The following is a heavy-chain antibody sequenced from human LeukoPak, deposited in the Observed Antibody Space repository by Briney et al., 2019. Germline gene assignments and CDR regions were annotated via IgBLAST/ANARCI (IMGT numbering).Heavy chain of an antibody. CDR1: GFTFSNYY. CDR3: ARDPSVGGFSGSELDL. Sequence: GGSLRLSCAGSGFTFSNYYMHWVRQAPGKGLEYVSAISYNGDEAYYGNSVKGRFTISRDNSKNTLYLQMGSLRPEDTAVYYCARDPSVGGFSGSELDLWGQGTLVTVSS. D-gene: IGHD3-16*01. CDR2: ISYNGDEA. J-gene: IGHJ5*02. V-gene: IGHV3-64*01.